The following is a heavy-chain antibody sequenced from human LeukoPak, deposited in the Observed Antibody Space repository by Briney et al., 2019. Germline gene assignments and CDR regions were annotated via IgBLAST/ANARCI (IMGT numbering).Heavy chain of an antibody. V-gene: IGHV4-38-2*02. Sequence: SESLSLTCTVSGYSISSGYYWGWIRQPPGKGLEWIGSIYHSGSTYYNPSLKSRVTISVDTSKNQFSLKLSSVTAADTAVYYCARVVTMVRGVIITSPSYYFDYWGQGTLVTVSS. CDR2: IYHSGST. CDR1: GYSISSGYY. D-gene: IGHD3-10*01. J-gene: IGHJ4*02. CDR3: ARVVTMVRGVIITSPSYYFDY.